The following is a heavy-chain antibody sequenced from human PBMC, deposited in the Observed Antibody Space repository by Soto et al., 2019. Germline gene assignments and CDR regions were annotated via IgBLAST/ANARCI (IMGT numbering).Heavy chain of an antibody. J-gene: IGHJ4*02. CDR2: FSGRSGDT. Sequence: EVQLLESGGGLVQPGGPLRLSCAASGFTINTHAMTWVRQAPGKGLEWVSAFSGRSGDTYYAASVKGRFTISSDNSKNTVILEINTLRPEDTAVYYGGRDSSAWPNYFDSWGQGIQVTVSS. D-gene: IGHD6-19*01. CDR1: GFTINTHA. CDR3: GRDSSAWPNYFDS. V-gene: IGHV3-23*01.